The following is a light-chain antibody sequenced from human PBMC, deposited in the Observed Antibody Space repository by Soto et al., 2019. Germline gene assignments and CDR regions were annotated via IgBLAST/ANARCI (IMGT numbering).Light chain of an antibody. V-gene: IGKV3-20*01. Sequence: EIVLTQSPGTLSLSPGERVTLSCRAGQSVTSIYLAWYQQKPDQAPRLLIYDESSRATGIPDRFSGSGSGTDFTLTISRLELEDFAVYYCQQYGSSLLTFGGGTKVHIK. CDR2: DES. CDR3: QQYGSSLLT. J-gene: IGKJ4*01. CDR1: QSVTSIY.